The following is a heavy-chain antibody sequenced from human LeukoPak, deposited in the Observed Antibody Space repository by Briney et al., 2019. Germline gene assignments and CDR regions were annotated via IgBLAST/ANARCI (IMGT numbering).Heavy chain of an antibody. CDR3: ASDRKPQQLSTGNWFDP. Sequence: ASVKVCCKASGYTFTGYYMHWVRQAPGQGLEWMGWINPNSGGTNYAKKFQGRVTMTRDTSISTAYMELSRLRSDDTDVYYCASDRKPQQLSTGNWFDPWGQGTLVTVSS. J-gene: IGHJ5*02. V-gene: IGHV1-2*02. CDR2: INPNSGGT. D-gene: IGHD6-13*01. CDR1: GYTFTGYY.